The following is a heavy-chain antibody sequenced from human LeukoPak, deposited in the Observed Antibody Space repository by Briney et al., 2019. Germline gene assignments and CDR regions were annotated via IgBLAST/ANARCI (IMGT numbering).Heavy chain of an antibody. Sequence: GGSLRLSCAASGFTFDDYAMHWVRQAPGKGLEWVSGISWNSGSIGYADSVKGRFTISRDNAKNSLYLQMNSLRAEDTAVYYCARDREEYCSGGSCQAFDIWGQGTMVTVSS. CDR3: ARDREEYCSGGSCQAFDI. D-gene: IGHD2-15*01. J-gene: IGHJ3*02. CDR1: GFTFDDYA. CDR2: ISWNSGSI. V-gene: IGHV3-9*01.